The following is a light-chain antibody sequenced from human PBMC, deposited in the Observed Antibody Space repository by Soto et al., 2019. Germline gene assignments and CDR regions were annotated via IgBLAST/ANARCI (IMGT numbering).Light chain of an antibody. V-gene: IGKV3-15*01. Sequence: EIVMTQSPATLSVSTGERATLSCRASQSVSSNLAWYQQKPGQPHRLLIYGASTRATGIPARFSGSGSGTEFTLTISILQSEDFSVYYCHQYNDWPPWTFGQGTKVEIK. CDR3: HQYNDWPPWT. J-gene: IGKJ1*01. CDR2: GAS. CDR1: QSVSSN.